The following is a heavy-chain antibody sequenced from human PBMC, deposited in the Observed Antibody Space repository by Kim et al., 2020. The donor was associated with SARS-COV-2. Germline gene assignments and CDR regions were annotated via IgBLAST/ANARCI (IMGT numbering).Heavy chain of an antibody. CDR1: GFTFSSFA. V-gene: IGHV3-23*01. Sequence: GGSLRLSCAASGFTFSSFAMTWVRQAPGKGLEWVSIPSDSGGDTFYADSVKGRFTISRDNSRNTLYLQMNSLRAEDTAVYYCPQKGIPVRGQWYYDLWGRGTRVTVSS. D-gene: IGHD6-19*01. CDR2: PSDSGGDT. J-gene: IGHJ2*01. CDR3: PQKGIPVRGQWYYDL.